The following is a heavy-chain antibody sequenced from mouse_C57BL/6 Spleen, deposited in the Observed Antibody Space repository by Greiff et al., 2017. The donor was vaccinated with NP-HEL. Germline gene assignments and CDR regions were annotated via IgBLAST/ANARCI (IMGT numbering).Heavy chain of an antibody. CDR1: GFSLTSYG. CDR2: IWSDGST. CDR3: ARHDSSGARAMDY. Sequence: VMLVESGPGLVAPSQSLSITCTVSGFSLTSYGVHWVRQPPGKGLEWLVVIWSDGSTTYNSAPKSRLSISKDNAKSQVFLKMNSLQADDTAMYYCARHDSSGARAMDYWGQGTSVTVSS. V-gene: IGHV2-6-1*01. D-gene: IGHD3-2*02. J-gene: IGHJ4*01.